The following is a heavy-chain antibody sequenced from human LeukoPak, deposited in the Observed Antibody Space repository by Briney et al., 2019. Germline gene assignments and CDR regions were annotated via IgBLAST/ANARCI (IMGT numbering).Heavy chain of an antibody. D-gene: IGHD3/OR15-3a*01. J-gene: IGHJ4*02. CDR2: ISESGAST. CDR3: AKRGVLIRTILVIGYHQEVYQYDF. CDR1: GISLSNYA. Sequence: GGSLRLSCAVSGISLSNYAMTWVRQAPGKGLEWVSDISESGASTTYADSVKGRFTISRDTSLNTLYLQMNNLRAEDTAVYFCAKRGVLIRTILVIGYHQEVYQYDFWGQGVLVTVSS. V-gene: IGHV3-23*01.